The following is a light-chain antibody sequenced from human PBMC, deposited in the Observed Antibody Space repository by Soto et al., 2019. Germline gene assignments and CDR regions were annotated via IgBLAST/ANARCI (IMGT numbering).Light chain of an antibody. CDR1: SSDVGGYNY. CDR3: SSYTTTNTYV. J-gene: IGLJ1*01. V-gene: IGLV2-14*01. Sequence: ALTQPASVSGSPGQSITISCTGTSSDVGGYNYVSWSQHHPGKAPKLMIYEVSHRPSGVSNRFSGSKSGNTASLTISGLQAEDEADYYCSSYTTTNTYVFGTGTKVTVL. CDR2: EVS.